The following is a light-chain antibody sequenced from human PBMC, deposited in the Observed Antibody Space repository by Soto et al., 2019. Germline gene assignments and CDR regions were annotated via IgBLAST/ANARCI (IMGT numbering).Light chain of an antibody. V-gene: IGKV4-1*01. CDR3: QQYYTTLS. Sequence: DIVMTQSPDSLAVSLGERATINCKSSQSVLYNSDNKNYLAWYQQKAGQPPKLLNYWASTRDSGVPDRFSGSGSGADFTLTINNLQAEDVAVYYCQQYYTTLSFGGGTKVEIK. J-gene: IGKJ4*01. CDR1: QSVLYNSDNKNY. CDR2: WAS.